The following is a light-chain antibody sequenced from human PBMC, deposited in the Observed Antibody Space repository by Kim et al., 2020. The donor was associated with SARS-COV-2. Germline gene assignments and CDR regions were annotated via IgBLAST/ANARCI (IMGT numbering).Light chain of an antibody. CDR2: RDI. V-gene: IGLV3-9*01. CDR1: DIGIKN. CDR3: QVWDSATDV. J-gene: IGLJ1*01. Sequence: SYELTQPLSVSVALGQTAIITCGGNDIGIKNVHWHQQKPGQAPVVVIYRDIHRPSGIPARFSGSSSGNPATLTISGPHPGVEADYFCQVWDSATDVFG.